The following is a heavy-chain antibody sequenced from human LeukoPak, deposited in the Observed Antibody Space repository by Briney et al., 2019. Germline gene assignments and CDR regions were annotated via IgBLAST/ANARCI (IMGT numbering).Heavy chain of an antibody. CDR2: INPNSGGT. CDR1: GYTFTGYY. J-gene: IGHJ6*02. Sequence: RASVKVSCKASGYTFTGYYMHWVRQAPGQGLEWMGWINPNSGGTNYAQKFQGWVTMTRDTSISTAYMELSRLRSDDTAVYYCARVGGGSSSSDYYYGMDVWGQGTTVTVSS. D-gene: IGHD6-6*01. V-gene: IGHV1-2*04. CDR3: ARVGGGSSSSDYYYGMDV.